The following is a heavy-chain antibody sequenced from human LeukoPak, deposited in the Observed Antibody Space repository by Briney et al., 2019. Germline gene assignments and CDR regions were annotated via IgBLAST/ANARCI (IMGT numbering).Heavy chain of an antibody. D-gene: IGHD3-10*01. CDR3: AKDRVVTPVYFDY. V-gene: IGHV3-30*02. CDR1: GFTFSSYA. J-gene: IGHJ4*02. Sequence: PGGSLRLSCTASGFTFSSYAMHWVRQAPGKGLEWAAFIRYDGSNKYYADSVKGRFTISRDNSKNTLYLQMNSLRAEDTAVYYCAKDRVVTPVYFDYWGQGTLVTVSS. CDR2: IRYDGSNK.